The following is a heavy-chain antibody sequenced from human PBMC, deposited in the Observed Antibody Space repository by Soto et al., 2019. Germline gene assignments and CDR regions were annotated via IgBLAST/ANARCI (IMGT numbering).Heavy chain of an antibody. D-gene: IGHD1-26*01. Sequence: TLSLACPVSGCSISSGGYYWSWLRQHPGKGLEWIGYIHSSGSTYFNPSLKSRVTISADTSKNQFSLKLSSVTAADTAVYYCARTGGSFFDLWGQGTLVTVSS. J-gene: IGHJ4*02. CDR3: ARTGGSFFDL. V-gene: IGHV4-31*03. CDR1: GCSISSGGYY. CDR2: IHSSGST.